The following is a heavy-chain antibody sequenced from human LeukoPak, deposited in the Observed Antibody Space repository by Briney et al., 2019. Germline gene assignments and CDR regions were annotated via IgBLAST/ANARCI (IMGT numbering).Heavy chain of an antibody. CDR2: ISGSGGST. D-gene: IGHD6-19*01. CDR1: GFTFSTHT. Sequence: GGSLRLSCAGAGFTFSTHTINWVRQAPGKGLEWVSVISGSGGSTYYADSVKGRFTISRDNSKNTLYLQMNSLRAEDTAVYYCAKEWLVSDYWGQGTLVTVSS. J-gene: IGHJ4*02. CDR3: AKEWLVSDY. V-gene: IGHV3-23*01.